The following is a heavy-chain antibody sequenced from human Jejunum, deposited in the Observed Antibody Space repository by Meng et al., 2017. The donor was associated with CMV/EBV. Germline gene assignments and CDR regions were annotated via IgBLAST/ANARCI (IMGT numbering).Heavy chain of an antibody. Sequence: SGCSISSYYWSWIRQPPGKVLEWIGYIYYSGNTNYHSSLKRRVTISVDTSKNQFFLKLRSVTAADTAVYFCARDGVGSTGWFDLDYWGRGTLVTVSS. CDR1: GCSISSYY. V-gene: IGHV4-59*01. D-gene: IGHD6-19*01. J-gene: IGHJ4*02. CDR2: IYYSGNT. CDR3: ARDGVGSTGWFDLDY.